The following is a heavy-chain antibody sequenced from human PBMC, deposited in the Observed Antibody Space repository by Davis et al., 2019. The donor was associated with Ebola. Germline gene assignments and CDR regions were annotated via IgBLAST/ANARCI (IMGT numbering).Heavy chain of an antibody. J-gene: IGHJ5*02. CDR2: IYHSGST. CDR3: ARALGYCRFDP. V-gene: IGHV4-4*02. CDR1: GGSNSSSNW. D-gene: IGHD2-15*01. Sequence: MPSETLSLTCAVSGGSNSSSNWWSWVRQPPGKGLEWIGEIYHSGSTNSNPSLKSRVTISVDTSKNQFSLKLSSVTAADTAVYYCARALGYCRFDPWGQGTLVTVSS.